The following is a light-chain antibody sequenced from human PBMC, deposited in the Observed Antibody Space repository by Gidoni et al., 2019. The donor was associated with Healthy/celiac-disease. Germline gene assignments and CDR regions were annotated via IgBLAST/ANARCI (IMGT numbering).Light chain of an antibody. CDR3: QQYYSTPWP. Sequence: DIVMTQSPDSLAVSLGERATINCKSSQSVLYSSNNKNYLAWYQQKPGQPPKLLIYWASTRESGVPDRFSGSGSGTDFTLTISSLQAEDVAVYYCQQYYSTPWPFGQWTKVEIK. J-gene: IGKJ1*01. CDR2: WAS. V-gene: IGKV4-1*01. CDR1: QSVLYSSNNKNY.